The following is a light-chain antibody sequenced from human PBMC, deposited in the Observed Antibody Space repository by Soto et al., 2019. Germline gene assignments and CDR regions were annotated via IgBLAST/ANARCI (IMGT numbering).Light chain of an antibody. J-gene: IGLJ1*01. CDR1: SSDVGGYNY. CDR3: SSYTGSTTYV. CDR2: EVS. Sequence: QSALTQPPSVSGSPGQSITFSCTGTSSDVGGYNYVSWYQQHPGKAPKLMIYEVSNRPSGVSNRFSGSKSGNTASLTISGLQTEDEADYYCSSYTGSTTYVFXTGTKVTVL. V-gene: IGLV2-14*01.